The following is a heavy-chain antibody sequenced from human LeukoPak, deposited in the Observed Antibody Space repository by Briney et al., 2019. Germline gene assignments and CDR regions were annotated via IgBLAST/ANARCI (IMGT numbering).Heavy chain of an antibody. V-gene: IGHV1-18*01. CDR2: ISAQHGQT. Sequence: ASVKVSCKTSGYSENFYGITWVRQVAGQGLEWMGWISAQHGQTEYAPNSQDRVTMTTDTYTSTAYMELKSLRSDDTAVYYCARGGHRRYYYTSGSAFDPWGQGTLVTVSS. D-gene: IGHD3-10*01. CDR1: GYSENFYG. J-gene: IGHJ5*02. CDR3: ARGGHRRYYYTSGSAFDP.